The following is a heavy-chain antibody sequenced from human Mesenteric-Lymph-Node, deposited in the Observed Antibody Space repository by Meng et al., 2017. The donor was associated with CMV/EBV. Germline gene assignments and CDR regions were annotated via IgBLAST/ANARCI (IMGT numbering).Heavy chain of an antibody. CDR2: TYYRSKWYN. J-gene: IGHJ6*02. CDR3: AKESIVGATTGMGYYYYGMDV. V-gene: IGHV6-1*01. CDR1: GDSVSSNSAA. D-gene: IGHD1-26*01. Sequence: SQTLSLTCAISGDSVSSNSAAWNWIRQSPSRGLEWLGRTYYRSKWYNDYAVSVKSRIAINPDTSKNQFSLQLNSVTPEDTAVYYCAKESIVGATTGMGYYYYGMDVWGQGTTVTVSS.